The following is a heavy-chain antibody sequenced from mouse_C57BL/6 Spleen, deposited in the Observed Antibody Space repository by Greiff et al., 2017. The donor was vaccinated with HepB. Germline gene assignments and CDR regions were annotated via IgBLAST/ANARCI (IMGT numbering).Heavy chain of an antibody. V-gene: IGHV1-50*01. D-gene: IGHD4-1*01. J-gene: IGHJ2*01. CDR1: GYTFTSYS. Sequence: QVQLKQPGAELVKPGASVKLSCKASGYTFTSYSMQWVKQRPGQGLEWIGEIDPSDSYTNYNQKFKGKATLTVDTSSSTAYMQLSSLTSEDSAVYYCATLKLGRPWDYWGQGTTLTVSS. CDR2: IDPSDSYT. CDR3: ATLKLGRPWDY.